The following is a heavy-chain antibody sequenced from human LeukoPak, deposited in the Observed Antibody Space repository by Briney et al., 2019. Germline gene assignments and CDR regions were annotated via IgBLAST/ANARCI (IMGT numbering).Heavy chain of an antibody. CDR2: ISGSGGST. CDR3: AKDRSCTNDICHGDFDY. Sequence: GRSLRLSCAASGFTFSSYAVSWVRQAHRKGLEWVSRISGSGGSTYSADSVKGRFTISRDNSKNTLYLQMNSLRAEDTALYYCAKDRSCTNDICHGDFDYWGQGTLVTVSS. CDR1: GFTFSSYA. D-gene: IGHD2-8*01. J-gene: IGHJ4*02. V-gene: IGHV3-23*01.